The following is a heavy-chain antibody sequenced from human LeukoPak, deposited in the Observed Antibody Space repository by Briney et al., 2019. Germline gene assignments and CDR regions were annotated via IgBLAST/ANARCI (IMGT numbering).Heavy chain of an antibody. CDR3: ARDLKGYTNFHSYYYYYMDV. J-gene: IGHJ6*03. CDR2: ISSSGSTI. V-gene: IGHV3-11*04. Sequence: GGSLRLSCAASGFTFSDYYMSWIRQVPGKGLEWVSYISSSGSTIYYADSVKGRFTISRDNAKNSLYLQMNSLRAADTAVYYCARDLKGYTNFHSYYYYYMDVWGKGTTVTVSS. D-gene: IGHD6-13*01. CDR1: GFTFSDYY.